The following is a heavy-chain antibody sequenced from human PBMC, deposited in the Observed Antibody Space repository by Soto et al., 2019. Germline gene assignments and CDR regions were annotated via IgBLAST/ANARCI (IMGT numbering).Heavy chain of an antibody. CDR1: GGSFGGYY. V-gene: IGHV4-34*01. CDR3: AGNYGVKWDY. CDR2: INHSGST. D-gene: IGHD4-4*01. Sequence: SETLSLTCAVYGGSFGGYYWSWIRQPPGKGLEWIGEINHSGSTNYNPSLKSRVTISVDTSKNQFSLKLSSVTAADTAVYYCAGNYGVKWDYWGQGTLVTVSS. J-gene: IGHJ4*02.